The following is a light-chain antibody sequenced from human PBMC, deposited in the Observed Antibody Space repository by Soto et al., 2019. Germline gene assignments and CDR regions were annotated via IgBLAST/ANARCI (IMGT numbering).Light chain of an antibody. CDR1: SSDVGGYNY. V-gene: IGLV2-14*01. J-gene: IGLJ2*01. CDR3: SAYTSSSVV. CDR2: DVS. Sequence: QSALTQPASVSGSPGQSITISCTGTSSDVGGYNYVSWYQQHPGKAPKLMIYDVSNRPSGVSNRFSGSKSGNTASLTISCLQAEDEADYYCSAYTSSSVVFGGGTKLTVL.